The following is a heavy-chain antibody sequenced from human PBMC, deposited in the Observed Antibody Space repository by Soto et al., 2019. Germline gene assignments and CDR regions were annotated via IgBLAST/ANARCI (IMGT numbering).Heavy chain of an antibody. Sequence: QVPLVQSGAEVKKPGASVKVSCKASGYTFTSYGISWVRQAPGQGLEWMGWISAYNGNTNYAQKLQGRVTMTTDTSTSTAYMELRSLRSDDTAVYYCARDRMLVVAATPEFNYWGQGTLVTVSS. CDR3: ARDRMLVVAATPEFNY. CDR2: ISAYNGNT. CDR1: GYTFTSYG. D-gene: IGHD2-15*01. V-gene: IGHV1-18*01. J-gene: IGHJ4*02.